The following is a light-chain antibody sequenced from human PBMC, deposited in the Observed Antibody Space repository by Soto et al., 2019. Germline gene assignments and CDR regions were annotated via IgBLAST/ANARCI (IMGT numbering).Light chain of an antibody. V-gene: IGKV3D-20*02. CDR1: QSVDNNY. J-gene: IGKJ1*01. Sequence: EIVLTQSPGTLSLSPGERATLSCRASQSVDNNYLSWYQQRPGQAPRLLIYGSSYRATGIPDRFSGSRSGTDFTLTISSLEPEDFAVYYCQQRSNWPPWTFGQGTKVDIK. CDR2: GSS. CDR3: QQRSNWPPWT.